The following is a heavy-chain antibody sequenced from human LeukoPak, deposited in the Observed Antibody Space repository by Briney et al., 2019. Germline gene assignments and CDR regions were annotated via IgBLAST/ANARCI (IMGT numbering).Heavy chain of an antibody. Sequence: SETLSLTCTVSGGSVSTYYWNWIRQPPGKGLEWIGYIYYSGSTNYNPSLKSRVTISVDTSKNQFSLKLSSVTAADTAVYYCARAGGFGELLVGYWGQGALVTVSS. V-gene: IGHV4-59*02. J-gene: IGHJ4*02. CDR3: ARAGGFGELLVGY. CDR2: IYYSGST. D-gene: IGHD3-10*01. CDR1: GGSVSTYY.